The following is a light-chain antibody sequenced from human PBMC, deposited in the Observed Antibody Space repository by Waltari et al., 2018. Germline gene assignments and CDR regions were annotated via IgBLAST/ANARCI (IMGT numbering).Light chain of an antibody. CDR3: QQYGSSSLT. V-gene: IGKV3-20*01. CDR1: QSVGSSY. Sequence: EIVLTQSPGTLSLSPGERATLSCRASQSVGSSYLAWYQQKPGQAPRLLIYGASSRATGIPDRCSGSGSGTDFTLTISRLEPEDFAVYYCQQYGSSSLTFGGGTKVEIK. J-gene: IGKJ4*01. CDR2: GAS.